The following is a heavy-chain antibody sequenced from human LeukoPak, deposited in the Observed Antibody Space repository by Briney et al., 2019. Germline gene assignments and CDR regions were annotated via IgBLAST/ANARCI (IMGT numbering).Heavy chain of an antibody. CDR2: ISSNGYNT. J-gene: IGHJ5*02. D-gene: IGHD3-16*01. CDR1: GFTFSNYA. CDR3: ARDGLGGWFDP. V-gene: IGHV3-64*04. Sequence: AGGSLRLSCSASGFTFSNYAMHWVRQAPGKGLEYVAAISSNGYNTFYADSVKGRFTISRDNAKNSLYLQMNSLRAEDTAVYYCARDGLGGWFDPWGQGTLVTVSS.